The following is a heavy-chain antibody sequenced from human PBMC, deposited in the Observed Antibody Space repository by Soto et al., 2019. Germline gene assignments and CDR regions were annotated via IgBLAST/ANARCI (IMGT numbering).Heavy chain of an antibody. Sequence: GGSLRLSCAASGFTFSSYGMHWVRQAPGKGLEWVAVIWYDGSNKYYADSVKGRFTISRDNSKNTLYLQMNSLRAEDTAVYYCARERGAMVRGVIAYYYGMDVWGQGTTVTVSS. CDR3: ARERGAMVRGVIAYYYGMDV. D-gene: IGHD3-10*01. J-gene: IGHJ6*02. CDR2: IWYDGSNK. CDR1: GFTFSSYG. V-gene: IGHV3-33*01.